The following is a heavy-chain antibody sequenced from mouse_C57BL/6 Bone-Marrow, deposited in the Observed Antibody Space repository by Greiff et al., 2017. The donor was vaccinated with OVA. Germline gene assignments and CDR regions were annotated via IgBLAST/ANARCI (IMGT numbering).Heavy chain of an antibody. J-gene: IGHJ2*01. CDR3: ARSEEAYYFDY. V-gene: IGHV5-17*01. CDR1: GFTFSDYG. CDR2: ISSGSSTI. Sequence: EVKLMESGGGLVKPGGSLKLSCAASGFTFSDYGMHWVRQAPEKGLEWVAYISSGSSTIYYADTLKGRFTISRDNAKNTLFLQMTSLRSEDTAMYYCARSEEAYYFDYWGQGTTLTVSS.